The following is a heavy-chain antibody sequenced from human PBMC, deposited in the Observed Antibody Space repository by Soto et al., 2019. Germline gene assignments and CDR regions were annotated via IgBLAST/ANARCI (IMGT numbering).Heavy chain of an antibody. J-gene: IGHJ3*02. CDR1: GSTFTDFT. CDR2: ISGDGLST. CDR3: ARRPDAFDI. Sequence: GGSLRLSCAGSGSTFTDFTMTWVRQAPGKGLEWVSAISGDGLSTYYAGSVKGRFTISRDNSKTTLYLQMNSLRAEDTAVYYCARRPDAFDIWGRGTMVTVS. V-gene: IGHV3-23*01.